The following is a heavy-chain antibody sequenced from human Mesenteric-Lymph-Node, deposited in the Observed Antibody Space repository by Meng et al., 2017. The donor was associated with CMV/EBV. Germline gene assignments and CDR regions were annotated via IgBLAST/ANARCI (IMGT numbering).Heavy chain of an antibody. CDR2: ISAYNGNT. V-gene: IGHV1-18*01. Sequence: ASVKVSCKASGYTFTSYGISWVRQAPGQGLEWMGWISAYNGNTNYAQKLQGRVTMTTDTSTSTAYMELNSLRSEDTAVYFCARGLQAYFYFYAMDVWGQGTTVTVSS. CDR1: GYTFTSYG. CDR3: ARGLQAYFYFYAMDV. D-gene: IGHD3-16*01. J-gene: IGHJ6*02.